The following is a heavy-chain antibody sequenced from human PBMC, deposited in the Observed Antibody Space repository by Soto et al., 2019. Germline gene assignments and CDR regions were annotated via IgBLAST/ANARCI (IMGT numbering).Heavy chain of an antibody. J-gene: IGHJ4*02. D-gene: IGHD2-21*02. CDR1: GYTFTSYG. V-gene: IGHV1-18*01. CDR2: ISAYNDNT. CDR3: ARDSSDCGGDCYHDY. Sequence: QVQLVQSGAEVKKPGASVKVSCKASGYTFTSYGISWVRQAPGQGLEWMGWISAYNDNTNYAQKLQGRVTMTTDTSTSTADMELRSLRSDDTAVYYCARDSSDCGGDCYHDYWGQGTLVTVSS.